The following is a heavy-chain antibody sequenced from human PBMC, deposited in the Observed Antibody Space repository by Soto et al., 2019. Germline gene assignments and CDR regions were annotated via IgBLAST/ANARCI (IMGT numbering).Heavy chain of an antibody. J-gene: IGHJ4*02. V-gene: IGHV3-53*01. CDR3: ARDREVGGLDY. D-gene: IGHD1-26*01. CDR2: IYSGDNT. CDR1: GFTVRGTY. Sequence: PGGSLRLSCAASGFTVRGTYMSWVRQAPGRGLEWVSVIYSGDNTYYAESVKGRFTISRDNSKNTVFLQMNSLRAEDAAVYHCARDREVGGLDYWGPGTLVTVSS.